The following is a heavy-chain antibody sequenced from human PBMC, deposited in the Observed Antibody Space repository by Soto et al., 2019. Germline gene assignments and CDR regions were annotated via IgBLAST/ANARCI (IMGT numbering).Heavy chain of an antibody. J-gene: IGHJ6*03. D-gene: IGHD3-3*01. CDR3: ARARSHPPYYDFWSGYLPYYYYYMDV. V-gene: IGHV3-48*01. CDR1: GFTFSSYS. Sequence: EVQLVESGGGLVQPGGSLRLSCAASGFTFSSYSMNWVRQAPGKGLEWVSYICSSSSTIYYADSVKGRFTISRDNAKNSLYLQMNSLRAEDTAVYYCARARSHPPYYDFWSGYLPYYYYYMDVWGKGTTVTVSS. CDR2: ICSSSSTI.